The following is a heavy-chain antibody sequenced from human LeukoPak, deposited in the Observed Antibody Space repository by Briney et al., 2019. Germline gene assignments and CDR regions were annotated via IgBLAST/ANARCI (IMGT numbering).Heavy chain of an antibody. J-gene: IGHJ4*02. CDR3: ARDGVGYCSSTSCYMSDY. CDR1: GFTFSSYA. Sequence: GGSLRLSCAASGFTFSSYAMHWVRQAPGKGLEWVAVISYDGSNKYYADSVKGRFTISRDNSKNTLYLQMNSPRAEDTAVYYCARDGVGYCSSTSCYMSDYWGQGTLVTVSS. CDR2: ISYDGSNK. V-gene: IGHV3-30-3*01. D-gene: IGHD2-2*02.